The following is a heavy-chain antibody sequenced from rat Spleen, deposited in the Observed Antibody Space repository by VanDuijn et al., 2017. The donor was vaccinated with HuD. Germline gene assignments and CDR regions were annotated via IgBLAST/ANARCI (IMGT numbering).Heavy chain of an antibody. CDR2: ISPSGGAT. CDR1: GFTFRNYD. D-gene: IGHD4-3*01. J-gene: IGHJ3*01. V-gene: IGHV5-25*01. CDR3: VRQDTSGYSNWFTY. Sequence: EVQLVESGGDLVQPGRSLKVSCAASGFTFRNYDMAWVRQAPTKGLEGVTSISPSGGATYYRDSVKGRFIVSRDNAKSTLYLQMDSLRSEDKATYYCVRQDTSGYSNWFTYWGQGTLVTVSS.